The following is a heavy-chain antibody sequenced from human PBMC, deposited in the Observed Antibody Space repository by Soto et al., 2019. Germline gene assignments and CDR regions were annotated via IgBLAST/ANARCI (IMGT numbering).Heavy chain of an antibody. V-gene: IGHV1-69*05. Sequence: QVQLVQSGAEVKKPGSSVKVSCKASGGTFSSYAISWVRQAPGQGLEWMGWIIPIFGTANYAQTFQGRVPITPDVSTSTAYMGLSSLRSEDTAVYACAGGRGVRAVAGLDYWGPGTLVTVSS. CDR2: IIPIFGTA. J-gene: IGHJ4*02. CDR3: AGGRGVRAVAGLDY. D-gene: IGHD6-19*01. CDR1: GGTFSSYA.